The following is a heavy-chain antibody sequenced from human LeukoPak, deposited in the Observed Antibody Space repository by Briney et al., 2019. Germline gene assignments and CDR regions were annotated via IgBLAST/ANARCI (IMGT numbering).Heavy chain of an antibody. CDR3: ARGEGYCSSTSCYSRGLEP. J-gene: IGHJ5*02. CDR1: GGTFSSYA. Sequence: GASVKVSCKASGGTFSSYAISWVRQAPGQGLEWMGGIIPIFGTANYAQKFQGRVTITADESTSTAYMELSSLRSEDTAVYYCARGEGYCSSTSCYSRGLEPWGQGTLVTVSS. CDR2: IIPIFGTA. V-gene: IGHV1-69*13. D-gene: IGHD2-2*01.